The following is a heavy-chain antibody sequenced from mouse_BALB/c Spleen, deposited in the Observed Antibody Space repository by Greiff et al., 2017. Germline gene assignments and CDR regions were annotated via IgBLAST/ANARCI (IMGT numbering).Heavy chain of an antibody. V-gene: IGHV5-4*02. Sequence: EVHLVESGGGLVKPGGSLKLSCAASGFTFSDYYMYWVRQTPEKRLEWVATISDGGSYTYYPDSVKGRFTISRDNAKNNLYLQMSSLKSEDTAMYYCAREGDRYWYFDVWGAGTTVTVSS. CDR3: AREGDRYWYFDV. CDR1: GFTFSDYY. CDR2: ISDGGSYT. D-gene: IGHD3-3*01. J-gene: IGHJ1*01.